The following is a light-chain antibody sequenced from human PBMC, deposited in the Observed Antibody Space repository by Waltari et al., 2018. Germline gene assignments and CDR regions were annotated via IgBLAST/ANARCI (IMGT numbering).Light chain of an antibody. J-gene: IGLJ3*02. V-gene: IGLV8-61*01. CDR3: VLYGGNGIWV. CDR2: STN. CDR1: SGSVSTSDY. Sequence: QTVVTQEPAFSVSPGGTITLTCALPSGSVSTSDYPSWYQQTPGQAPRTRIYSTNSRSSGVPDRFSGSIIGNKAALTITGAQADDESDYYCVLYGGNGIWVFGGGTRLTVL.